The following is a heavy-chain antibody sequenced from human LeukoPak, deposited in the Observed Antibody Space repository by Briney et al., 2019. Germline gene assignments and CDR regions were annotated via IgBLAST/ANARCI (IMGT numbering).Heavy chain of an antibody. CDR3: AKTSGLYGFQH. J-gene: IGHJ1*01. Sequence: GRSLRLSCAASGFTFSSYGMHWVRQAPGKGLEWVAVISYDGSNKYYADSVKGRFTISIDNSKNTLYLQINSLRAEDTAVYYCAKTSGLYGFQHWGQGTLVTVSS. CDR1: GFTFSSYG. V-gene: IGHV3-30*18. D-gene: IGHD3-10*01. CDR2: ISYDGSNK.